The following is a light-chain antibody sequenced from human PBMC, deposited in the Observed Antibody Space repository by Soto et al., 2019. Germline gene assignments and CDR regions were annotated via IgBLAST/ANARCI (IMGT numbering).Light chain of an antibody. CDR3: LQHHSYPQT. CDR2: AVS. CDR1: QGIKND. V-gene: IGKV1-17*01. Sequence: DIQMTQSPSSLSASAGDGVTITCRASQGIKNDLAWYQQKPGKAPKRLIYAVSSLQSEVPSRFSGSGSGTEFTLTISSLQPEDVATYYCLQHHSYPQTFGQGTKVDI. J-gene: IGKJ1*01.